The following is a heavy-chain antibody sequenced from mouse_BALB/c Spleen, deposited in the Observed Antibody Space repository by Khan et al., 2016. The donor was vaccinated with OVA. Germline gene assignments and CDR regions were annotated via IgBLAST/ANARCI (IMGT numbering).Heavy chain of an antibody. CDR2: IYPGNINT. J-gene: IGHJ4*01. Sequence: QVQLKQSGPELVKPGASVRISCKASGYTFTTYYIHWVRQRSGQGLEWIGWIYPGNINTKYNERFKGKATLTADKSSSTAYIHLSSLTSEGSAVYFCARDDYFVGDAMDYWGQGTSVTVSS. CDR3: ARDDYFVGDAMDY. D-gene: IGHD2-4*01. V-gene: IGHV1S56*01. CDR1: GYTFTTYY.